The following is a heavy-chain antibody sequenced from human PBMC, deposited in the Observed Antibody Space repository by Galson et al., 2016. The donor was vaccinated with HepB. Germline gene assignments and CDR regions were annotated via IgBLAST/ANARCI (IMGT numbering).Heavy chain of an antibody. Sequence: CAISGDSVSSDTAAWNWIRQSPSRGLEWLGRTYYGSKWYNDYAVSVKSRITINPDTSTNQFPLQLSSVTPEDTAVYYCAREPGHCTGNSCYSGGMDVWGQGTTVTVSS. CDR2: TYYGSKWYN. V-gene: IGHV6-1*01. CDR1: GDSVSSDTAA. D-gene: IGHD2-15*01. CDR3: AREPGHCTGNSCYSGGMDV. J-gene: IGHJ6*02.